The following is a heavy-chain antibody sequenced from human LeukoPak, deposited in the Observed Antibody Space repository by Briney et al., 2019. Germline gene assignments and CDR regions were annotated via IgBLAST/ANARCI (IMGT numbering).Heavy chain of an antibody. Sequence: SETLSLTCTVSGGSISSGDYYWSWIRQPPGKGLEWIGYIYYSGSTYYNPSLKSRVTISVDASKNQFSLKLSSVTAADTAVYYCARYSSSGFDYWGQGTLVTVSS. D-gene: IGHD6-6*01. CDR2: IYYSGST. CDR1: GGSISSGDYY. J-gene: IGHJ4*02. CDR3: ARYSSSGFDY. V-gene: IGHV4-30-4*08.